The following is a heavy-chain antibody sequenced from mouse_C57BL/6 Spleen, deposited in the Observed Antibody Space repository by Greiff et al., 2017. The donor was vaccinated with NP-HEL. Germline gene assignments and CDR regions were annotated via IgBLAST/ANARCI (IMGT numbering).Heavy chain of an antibody. CDR1: GYTFTSYW. CDR3: ARVSNYNYGGFAY. V-gene: IGHV1-50*01. Sequence: QVQLQQPGAELVKPGASVKLSCKASGYTFTSYWMQWVKQRPGQGLEWIGEIDPSDSYTNYNQKFKGKATLTVDTSSSTAYMQLSSLTSEDSAVYYCARVSNYNYGGFAYWGQGTLVTVSA. CDR2: IDPSDSYT. J-gene: IGHJ3*01. D-gene: IGHD1-1*01.